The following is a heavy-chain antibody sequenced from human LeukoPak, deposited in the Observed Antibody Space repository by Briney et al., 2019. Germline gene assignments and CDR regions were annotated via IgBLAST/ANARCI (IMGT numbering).Heavy chain of an antibody. J-gene: IGHJ4*02. D-gene: IGHD3-10*01. V-gene: IGHV3-23*01. Sequence: GGSLRLSCAVSGITLSNYGMSWVRQAPGKGLEWVAGISGSAGGTIYAASVKGRFTISRDNHKNTLYLQMNSLRAEDTAVYFCAKRGIVIRAVIIVGFHKEAYYFDDWGQGALVTVSS. CDR2: ISGSAGGT. CDR3: AKRGIVIRAVIIVGFHKEAYYFDD. CDR1: GITLSNYG.